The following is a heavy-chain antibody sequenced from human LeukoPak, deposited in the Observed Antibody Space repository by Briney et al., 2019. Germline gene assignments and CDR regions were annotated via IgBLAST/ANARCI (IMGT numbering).Heavy chain of an antibody. Sequence: PSETLSLTCTVSGGSISSYYWSWIRQPAGKGLEWIGRIYTSGSTNYNPSLKSRVTMSVDTSKNQFSLKLSSVTAADTAVYYCARGERDYDSGGYYVIYDYWGQGAPVTVSS. J-gene: IGHJ4*02. V-gene: IGHV4-4*07. CDR1: GGSISSYY. CDR3: ARGERDYDSGGYYVIYDY. D-gene: IGHD3-22*01. CDR2: IYTSGST.